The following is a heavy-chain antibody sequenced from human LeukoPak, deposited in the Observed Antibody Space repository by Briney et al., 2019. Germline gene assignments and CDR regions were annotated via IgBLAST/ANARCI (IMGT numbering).Heavy chain of an antibody. D-gene: IGHD5-18*01. CDR1: GFTFSSYA. CDR2: ISGSGGST. CDR3: AKENGGYRTTDY. Sequence: GGSLRLSCAASGFTFSSYAVSWVRQAPGKGLEWVSAISGSGGSTYYADSVKGRFTISRDNSKNALYLQMNSLRAEDTAVYYCAKENGGYRTTDYWGQGTLVTVSS. J-gene: IGHJ4*02. V-gene: IGHV3-23*01.